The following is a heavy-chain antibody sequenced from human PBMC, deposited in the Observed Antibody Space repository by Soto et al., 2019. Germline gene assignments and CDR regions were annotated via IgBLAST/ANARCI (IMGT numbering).Heavy chain of an antibody. CDR3: ARVPVDTYMIYWSDP. CDR1: GDSINSGDYY. D-gene: IGHD5-18*01. J-gene: IGHJ5*02. V-gene: IGHV4-61*08. CDR2: VYFSGST. Sequence: SATLSLTCSVSGDSINSGDYYWTWMRQAPGKGLQWVGHVYFSGSTNYNPSLKSRVTISLDTSKNQFSLKLRSVTAGDTAVYYCARVPVDTYMIYWSDPWGQGTLVTVSS.